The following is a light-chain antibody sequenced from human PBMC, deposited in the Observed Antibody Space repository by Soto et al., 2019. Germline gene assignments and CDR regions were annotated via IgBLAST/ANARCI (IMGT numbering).Light chain of an antibody. Sequence: DIQMNQSPSSLSASVGDRVTITCRASQNINTYLNWYQQKPGKAPKLLIYAASALRSGVPSRFSGSGSGTDFTLTISSLQPEDFATYYCQQSYSTPITFGQGTRLEI. CDR3: QQSYSTPIT. CDR1: QNINTY. V-gene: IGKV1-39*01. J-gene: IGKJ5*01. CDR2: AAS.